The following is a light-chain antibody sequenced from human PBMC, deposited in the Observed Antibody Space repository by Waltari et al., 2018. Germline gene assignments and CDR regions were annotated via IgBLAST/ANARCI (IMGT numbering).Light chain of an antibody. J-gene: IGKJ4*01. Sequence: DIQMTQSPSSLSAAVGDRGTITCRASQSISGYLNWYQQKPGNAPKVLIYATSSLQSGVPSRFSGSGSGTDFTLTITSLQPEDFATYYCQQSYRTPPLTFGGGTKVEIK. CDR1: QSISGY. CDR3: QQSYRTPPLT. V-gene: IGKV1-39*01. CDR2: ATS.